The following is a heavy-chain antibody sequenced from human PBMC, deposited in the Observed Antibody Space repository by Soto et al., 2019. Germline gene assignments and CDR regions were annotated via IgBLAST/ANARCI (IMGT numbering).Heavy chain of an antibody. D-gene: IGHD6-19*01. Sequence: QSGGSLRLSCSASGFTFSSYAMHWVRQAPGKGLEYVSAISSNGGSTYYADSVKGRFTISRDNSKNTLYLQMSSLRAEDTAVYYCVKTTYAVAGPSYYFDYWGQGTLVTVSS. CDR1: GFTFSSYA. J-gene: IGHJ4*02. CDR2: ISSNGGST. V-gene: IGHV3-64D*06. CDR3: VKTTYAVAGPSYYFDY.